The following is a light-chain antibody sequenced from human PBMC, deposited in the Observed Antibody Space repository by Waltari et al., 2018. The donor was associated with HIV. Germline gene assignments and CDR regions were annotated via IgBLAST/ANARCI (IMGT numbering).Light chain of an antibody. Sequence: SYVLTQPPPVSVAPGQPASLACGGRTIGREVVPWYQHKAGQAPVLVVYDDFNRPSGISDRISASNSDNTATLTISRVEVGDEADYFCQVWDPSSDHPGVFGGGTKLTVL. CDR2: DDF. V-gene: IGLV3-21*02. J-gene: IGLJ3*02. CDR1: TIGREV. CDR3: QVWDPSSDHPGV.